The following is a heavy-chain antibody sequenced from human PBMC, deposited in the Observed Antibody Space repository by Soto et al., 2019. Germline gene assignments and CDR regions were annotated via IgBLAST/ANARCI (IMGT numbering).Heavy chain of an antibody. CDR1: GFTFSSYA. V-gene: IGHV3-23*01. D-gene: IGHD2-2*01. CDR3: ARHQDSSTWYIYPVDY. CDR2: ISGSGGST. Sequence: VQLLESGGDLVQPGGSLRLSCEASGFTFSSYAMSWVRQAPGKGLEWVLGISGSGGSTFYADSVKGRFTISRDNSKNTLCLQMNRLRAEDTSLYYCARHQDSSTWYIYPVDYWGQGTLVTVSS. J-gene: IGHJ4*02.